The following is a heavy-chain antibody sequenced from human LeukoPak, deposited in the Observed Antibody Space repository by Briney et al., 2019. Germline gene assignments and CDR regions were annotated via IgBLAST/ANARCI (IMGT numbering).Heavy chain of an antibody. J-gene: IGHJ4*02. Sequence: SETLSLTCTVSGYSISSGYYWGWIRQPPRKGLEWIGSIYHSGSTYYNPSLKSRVTISVDTSKNQFSLKLSSVTAADTAVYYCASLLSGSYPYYWGQGTLVTVSS. D-gene: IGHD1-26*01. V-gene: IGHV4-38-2*02. CDR1: GYSISSGYY. CDR3: ASLLSGSYPYY. CDR2: IYHSGST.